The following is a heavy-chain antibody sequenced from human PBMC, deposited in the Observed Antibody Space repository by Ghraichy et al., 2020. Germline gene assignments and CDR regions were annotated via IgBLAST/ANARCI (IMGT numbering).Heavy chain of an antibody. CDR1: GGSLSSYY. J-gene: IGHJ2*01. CDR2: IYASGST. CDR3: ARRAPVGIIQSDWYFDL. Sequence: SQTLSLTCTVSGGSLSSYYWGWIRQPPGKGLEWIGYIYASGSTNYNPSLKSQITISVDTSKNQFSLKLSSVTAADTAVYYCARRAPVGIIQSDWYFDLWGRGTLVTVSS. D-gene: IGHD3-16*01. V-gene: IGHV4-4*09.